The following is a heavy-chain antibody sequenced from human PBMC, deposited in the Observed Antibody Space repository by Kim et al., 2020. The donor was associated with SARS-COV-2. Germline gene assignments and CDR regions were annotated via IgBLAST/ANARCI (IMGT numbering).Heavy chain of an antibody. CDR1: GFTVSSNY. V-gene: IGHV3-66*01. J-gene: IGHJ4*01. CDR3: ARDHPYYSRTSCYGAFDY. Sequence: GGSLRLSCAASGFTVSSNYMSWVRQAPGKGLEWASVIYSGGSTYYADSVKGRFTISRDNSKNTLYLQMNSLRAEDTAVYSCARDHPYYSRTSCYGAFDY. CDR2: IYSGGST. D-gene: IGHD2-2*01.